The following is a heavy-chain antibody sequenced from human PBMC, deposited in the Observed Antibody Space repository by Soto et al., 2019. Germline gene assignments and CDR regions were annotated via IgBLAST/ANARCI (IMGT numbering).Heavy chain of an antibody. CDR1: GFTFSSYG. Sequence: GGSLRLSCAASGFTFSSYGMHWVRQAPGKGLEWVAVIWYDGSNKYYADSVKGRFTISRDNSKNTLYLQMNSLRAEDTAVYYCARGENCSGGSCYYYYYGMDVWGQGTTVTVSS. D-gene: IGHD2-15*01. CDR2: IWYDGSNK. V-gene: IGHV3-33*01. J-gene: IGHJ6*02. CDR3: ARGENCSGGSCYYYYYGMDV.